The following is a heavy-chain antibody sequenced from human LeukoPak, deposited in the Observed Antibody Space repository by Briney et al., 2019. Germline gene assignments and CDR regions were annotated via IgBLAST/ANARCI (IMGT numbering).Heavy chain of an antibody. CDR3: ARHPSVNWFDP. D-gene: IGHD3-10*01. Sequence: SETLSLTCTVSGDSSSSYYWSWIRQPPGKGLEWIGYVYYSGSTNYYPSLKSRVTMSVDTSKNQFSLKLSSVTAADTAVYYCARHPSVNWFDPWGQGTLVTVSS. CDR1: GDSSSSYY. V-gene: IGHV4-59*08. J-gene: IGHJ5*02. CDR2: VYYSGST.